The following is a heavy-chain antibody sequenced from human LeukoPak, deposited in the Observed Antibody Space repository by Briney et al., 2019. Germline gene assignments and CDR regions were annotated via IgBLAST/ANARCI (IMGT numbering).Heavy chain of an antibody. D-gene: IGHD3-16*01. Sequence: ASLKVSCKASVYTFTGFYIHSVRQAPGQRREWMGWINPNSGGTNYAQKLQGRVTMTRDTSISTVHMELSRLRSDDTAVYYCARARGSQSFDYWGQGTLVTVSS. CDR1: VYTFTGFY. CDR2: INPNSGGT. CDR3: ARARGSQSFDY. V-gene: IGHV1-2*02. J-gene: IGHJ4*02.